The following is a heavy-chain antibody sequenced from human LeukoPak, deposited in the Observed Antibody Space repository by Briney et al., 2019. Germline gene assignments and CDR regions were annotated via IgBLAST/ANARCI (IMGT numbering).Heavy chain of an antibody. CDR3: AKDGYSSFPYYFDY. J-gene: IGHJ4*02. CDR1: GFTFSSYG. V-gene: IGHV3-30*18. Sequence: PGGSLRLSCAASGFTFSSYGMHWVRQAPGKGLEWVAVISYDGSNKYYAVSVKGRFTISRDNSKNTLYLQMNSLRAEDTAVYYCAKDGYSSFPYYFDYWGQGTLVTVSS. D-gene: IGHD6-19*01. CDR2: ISYDGSNK.